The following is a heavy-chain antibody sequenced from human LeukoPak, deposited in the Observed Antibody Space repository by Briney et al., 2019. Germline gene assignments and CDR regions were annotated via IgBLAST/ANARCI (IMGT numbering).Heavy chain of an antibody. Sequence: ASVMVSCKASGYTFTVYYIHRVRQAPGQGLEWMGWINPNSGDTNYAQKFQGRVTVTRDTSISTAFMELNRLTSDDTAVYYCAREGAGGSWAGYWGQGTLVTVSS. CDR3: AREGAGGSWAGY. CDR1: GYTFTVYY. CDR2: INPNSGDT. D-gene: IGHD1-26*01. J-gene: IGHJ4*02. V-gene: IGHV1-2*02.